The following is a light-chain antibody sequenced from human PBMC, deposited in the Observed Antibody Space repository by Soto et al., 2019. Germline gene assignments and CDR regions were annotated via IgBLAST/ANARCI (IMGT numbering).Light chain of an antibody. Sequence: EIVLTQSPGTLSLSPGERATLSCRASQSVSSSFLAWYQQKPGQAPRLLIYGASSRATGIPDRFSGSGSGTGFTLTISRLEPEDFAVYYCQPYDNSPLTFGGGTKVEIK. CDR1: QSVSSSF. J-gene: IGKJ4*01. CDR2: GAS. CDR3: QPYDNSPLT. V-gene: IGKV3-20*01.